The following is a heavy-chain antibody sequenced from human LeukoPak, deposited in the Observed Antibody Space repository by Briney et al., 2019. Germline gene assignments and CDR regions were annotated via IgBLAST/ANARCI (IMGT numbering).Heavy chain of an antibody. CDR1: GGSISSDY. Sequence: SETLSLTCNVSGGSISSDYWTWIRQPPGKGLEWIGNIYYSGSTNYNPSLKSRVTISVDTSKNQFSLKLNSVTAADTAVYYCARRPVEMAAIREDNWFDPWGQRNLVCVSS. CDR2: IYYSGST. J-gene: IGHJ5*02. D-gene: IGHD5-24*01. CDR3: ARRPVEMAAIREDNWFDP. V-gene: IGHV4-59*01.